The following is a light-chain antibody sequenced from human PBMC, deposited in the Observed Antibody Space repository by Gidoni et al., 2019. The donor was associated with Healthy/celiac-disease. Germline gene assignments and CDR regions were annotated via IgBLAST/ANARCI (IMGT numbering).Light chain of an antibody. CDR2: LGS. V-gene: IGKV2-28*01. CDR1: QSLLHSNGYNY. CDR3: MQALQTPWT. J-gene: IGKJ1*01. Sequence: IVMTQSPLSLPVTPGEPASISCRSSQSLLHSNGYNYLDWYLQKPGQSPQLLIYLGSNWASGVPDRFSGSGSGTDFTLKISRVEAEDVGVYYCMQALQTPWTFGQGTKVEIK.